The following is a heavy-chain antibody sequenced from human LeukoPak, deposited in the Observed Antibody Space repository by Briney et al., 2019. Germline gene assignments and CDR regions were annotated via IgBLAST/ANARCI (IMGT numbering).Heavy chain of an antibody. CDR2: IYYSGST. D-gene: IGHD6-6*01. CDR1: GGTVSGYY. V-gene: IGHV4-59*02. Sequence: PSENLSFTCTVSGGTVSGYYWSRLRQRPGKGLEWIGYIYYSGSTNYNPSLKSRVTISVDTSENQFSLKLTSVTAADTAAYYCARDREYSSSGLVWFDPWGHGILVTVSS. CDR3: ARDREYSSSGLVWFDP. J-gene: IGHJ5*02.